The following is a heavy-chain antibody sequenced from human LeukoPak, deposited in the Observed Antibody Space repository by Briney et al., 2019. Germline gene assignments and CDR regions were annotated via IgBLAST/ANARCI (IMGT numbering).Heavy chain of an antibody. CDR3: ARELVVAATYFDY. CDR2: INPNSGGT. Sequence: ASVKVSCKASGYTFTGYYMHWVRQAPGQGLEWMGWINPNSGGTNYAQKFQGRVTMTRDTSISTAYMELSRLRSDDTAVYYCARELVVAATYFDYWGQGTLVTVSS. J-gene: IGHJ4*02. CDR1: GYTFTGYY. D-gene: IGHD2-15*01. V-gene: IGHV1-2*02.